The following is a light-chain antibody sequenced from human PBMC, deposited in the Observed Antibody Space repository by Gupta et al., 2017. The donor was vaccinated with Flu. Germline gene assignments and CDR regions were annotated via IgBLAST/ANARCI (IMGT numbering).Light chain of an antibody. CDR2: DVS. CDR3: NSYSSSSTLIV. CDR1: SSDVGGYDC. Sequence: SALTPPASVFGSPGQSITISCTGTSSDVGGYDCVSWYQQHPGKAPKPMIYDVSNRPSGVSNRFSGSKSGNTASLTISGLQAEDEADYYCNSYSSSSTLIVFGGGTKLTVL. V-gene: IGLV2-14*03. J-gene: IGLJ2*01.